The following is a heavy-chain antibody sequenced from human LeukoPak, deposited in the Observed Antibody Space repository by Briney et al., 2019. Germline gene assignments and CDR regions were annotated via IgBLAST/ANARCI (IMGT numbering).Heavy chain of an antibody. CDR1: GGSISSGGYY. CDR2: VYYSGST. Sequence: PSQTLSLTCTVSGGSISSGGYYWSWIRQPPGKGLEWIGYVYYSGSTNYNPSLRSRVTISVDTSKNQFSLKLTSVTAADTAVYYCARRLAVTGRYYFDYWGPGTLVTVSS. V-gene: IGHV4-61*08. D-gene: IGHD6-19*01. CDR3: ARRLAVTGRYYFDY. J-gene: IGHJ4*02.